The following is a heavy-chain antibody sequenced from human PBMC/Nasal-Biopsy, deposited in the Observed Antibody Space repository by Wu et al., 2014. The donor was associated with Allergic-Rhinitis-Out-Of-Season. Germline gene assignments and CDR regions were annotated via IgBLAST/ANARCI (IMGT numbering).Heavy chain of an antibody. Sequence: LRLSCAASGFTLSSYYMNWVRQAPGKGLEWVSSISGGSNYINYADSVKGRFSISRDNAKNSLFLQMNSLRDEDTAVYYCARDGAPYCAGDCRPYIDNWFDPWGHGTLVTVSS. D-gene: IGHD2-21*02. CDR3: ARDGAPYCAGDCRPYIDNWFDP. CDR1: GFTLSSYY. V-gene: IGHV3-21*01. J-gene: IGHJ5*02. CDR2: ISGGSNYI.